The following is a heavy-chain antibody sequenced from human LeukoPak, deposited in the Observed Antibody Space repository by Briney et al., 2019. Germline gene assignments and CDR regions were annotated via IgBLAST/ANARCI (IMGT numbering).Heavy chain of an antibody. CDR2: INHSGST. CDR3: ASKNGGYPTHFDY. Sequence: PETLSLTCAVYGGSFSGYYWSWIRQPPGKGLEWIGEINHSGSTNYNPSLKSRVTISVDTSKNQFSLKLSSVTAADTAVYYCASKNGGYPTHFDYWGQGTLVTVSS. V-gene: IGHV4-34*01. CDR1: GGSFSGYY. D-gene: IGHD5-12*01. J-gene: IGHJ4*02.